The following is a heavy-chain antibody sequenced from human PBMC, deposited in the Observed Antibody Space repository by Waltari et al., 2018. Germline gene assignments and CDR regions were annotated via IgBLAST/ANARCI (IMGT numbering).Heavy chain of an antibody. CDR2: IKQDGSEK. Sequence: EVQLVESGGGLVQPGGSLRLSCAASGFTFSSYWMSWVRQAPGKGREWVANIKQDGSEKYYVDAVKGRFTISRDNAKNSLYLQMNSLRAEDTAVYYCARGSRYSNYFDYWGQGTLVTVSS. J-gene: IGHJ4*02. CDR1: GFTFSSYW. D-gene: IGHD2-21*01. V-gene: IGHV3-7*01. CDR3: ARGSRYSNYFDY.